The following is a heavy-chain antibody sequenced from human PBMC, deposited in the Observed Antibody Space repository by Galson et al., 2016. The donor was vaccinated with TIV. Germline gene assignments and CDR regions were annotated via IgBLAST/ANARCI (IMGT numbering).Heavy chain of an antibody. D-gene: IGHD7-27*01. Sequence: LSLTCAVSGASVSTHFWNWIRQAPGKGLEWIGYISVNGTTSYNPSLRGRGAISLDTSKNQFSLKVTSVAAEDTAVYYCARCWGNDNVFTSPILWGMDVWGQGTSVTVSS. CDR3: ARCWGNDNVFTSPILWGMDV. J-gene: IGHJ6*02. CDR2: ISVNGTT. CDR1: GASVSTHF. V-gene: IGHV4-59*02.